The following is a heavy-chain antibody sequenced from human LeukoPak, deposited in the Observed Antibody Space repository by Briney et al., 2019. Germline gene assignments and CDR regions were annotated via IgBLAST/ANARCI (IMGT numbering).Heavy chain of an antibody. D-gene: IGHD6-13*01. J-gene: IGHJ4*02. CDR2: INHSGST. CDR3: ARAAQLVRDFDY. V-gene: IGHV4-34*01. CDR1: GGSLSGYY. Sequence: SETLSLTCAVYGGSLSGYYWSWISQPPGKGLEWTGEINHSGSTNYNPSLKSRVTISVDTSKNQFSLKLSSVTAADTAVYYCARAAQLVRDFDYWGQGTLVTVSS.